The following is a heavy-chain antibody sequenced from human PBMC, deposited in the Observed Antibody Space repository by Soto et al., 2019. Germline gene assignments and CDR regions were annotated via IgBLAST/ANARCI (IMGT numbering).Heavy chain of an antibody. CDR1: GFSLSTSGVG. D-gene: IGHD3-3*01. CDR2: IYWNDDK. J-gene: IGHJ6*02. V-gene: IGHV2-5*01. CDR3: AQNKRITIFGVVTDPYGMDV. Sequence: SGPTLVNPTQTLTLTCTFSGFSLSTSGVGVGWIRQPPGKALEWLALIYWNDDKRYSPSLKSRLTITKDTSKNQVVLTMTNMEPVDTATYYCAQNKRITIFGVVTDPYGMDVWGQGT.